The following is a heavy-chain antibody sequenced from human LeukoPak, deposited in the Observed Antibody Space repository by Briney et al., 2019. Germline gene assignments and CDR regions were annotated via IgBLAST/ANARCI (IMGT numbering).Heavy chain of an antibody. J-gene: IGHJ4*02. V-gene: IGHV1-58*01. Sequence: SVKVSCKASGFTFTSSAVQWVRQARGQRLEWIGWIVVGSGNTSYAQKFQERVTITRDMSTSTAYMELSSLRSEDTAVYYCAAFKWYYYDSSGYYFDYWGQGTLVTVSS. D-gene: IGHD3-22*01. CDR1: GFTFTSSA. CDR3: AAFKWYYYDSSGYYFDY. CDR2: IVVGSGNT.